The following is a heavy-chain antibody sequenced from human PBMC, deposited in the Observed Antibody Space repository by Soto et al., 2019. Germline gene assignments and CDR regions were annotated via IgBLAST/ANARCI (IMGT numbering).Heavy chain of an antibody. CDR2: LWHDGSNK. Sequence: QVQLVESGGGVVQPGRSLRLSCEASGFTFNNYGMHWVRQAPGKGLEWVALLWHDGSNKGYADSVKGRFTISRDNSKNTVNLQMNNLRVEDTAVYYCTRAAIRGELLEYWGQGTQVTVSS. CDR3: TRAAIRGELLEY. CDR1: GFTFNNYG. J-gene: IGHJ4*02. D-gene: IGHD1-26*01. V-gene: IGHV3-33*01.